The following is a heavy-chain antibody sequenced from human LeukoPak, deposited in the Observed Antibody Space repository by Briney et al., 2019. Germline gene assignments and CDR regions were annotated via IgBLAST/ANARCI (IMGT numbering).Heavy chain of an antibody. CDR3: ARVAYDYVWGSYSHYFDY. Sequence: GASVKVSCKPSGYSFTSYYMHWVRQAPGQGLERMGIINPSGGSTSYAQKFQGRVTMTRDTSTSTVYMELSSLRSEDTDVYYCARVAYDYVWGSYSHYFDYWGQGTLVTVSS. D-gene: IGHD3-16*01. V-gene: IGHV1-46*01. CDR2: INPSGGST. J-gene: IGHJ4*02. CDR1: GYSFTSYY.